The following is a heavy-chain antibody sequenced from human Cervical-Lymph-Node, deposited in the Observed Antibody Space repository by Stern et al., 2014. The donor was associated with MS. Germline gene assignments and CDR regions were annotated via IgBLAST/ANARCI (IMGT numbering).Heavy chain of an antibody. V-gene: IGHV3-48*01. CDR3: ARDDIRADVVIGGMDV. J-gene: IGHJ6*02. D-gene: IGHD3-10*02. CDR2: ISSSGTTT. Sequence: EVQLLESGGRLIRPGGSLRLSCAASGFTFSSYSMNWVRQAPGKGLEWLSWISSSGTTTYYADSVKGRFSISRDNVKKSLYLQLSSLRAEDTAVYYCARDDIRADVVIGGMDVWGHGTTVTVSS. CDR1: GFTFSSYS.